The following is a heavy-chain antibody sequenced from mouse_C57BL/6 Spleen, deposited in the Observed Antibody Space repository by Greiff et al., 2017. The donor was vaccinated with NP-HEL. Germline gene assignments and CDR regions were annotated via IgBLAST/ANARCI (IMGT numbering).Heavy chain of an antibody. Sequence: VQLQQSGAELVMPGASVKLSCKASGYTFTSYWMHWVKQRPGQGLEWIGEIDPSDSYTNYNQKFKGKSTLTVDKSSSTAYMQLSSLTSEDSAVYYCARKEDSSGYGGWFAYWGQGTLVTVSA. CDR2: IDPSDSYT. D-gene: IGHD3-2*02. CDR3: ARKEDSSGYGGWFAY. V-gene: IGHV1-69*01. CDR1: GYTFTSYW. J-gene: IGHJ3*01.